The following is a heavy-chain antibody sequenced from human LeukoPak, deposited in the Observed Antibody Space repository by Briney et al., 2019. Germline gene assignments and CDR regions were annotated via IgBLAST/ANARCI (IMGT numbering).Heavy chain of an antibody. CDR2: ISYDGNNK. V-gene: IGHV3-30*03. CDR3: GGGWYFFDY. Sequence: GRSLRLSCAASGFSFSTYGMHWVRQAPGKGLEWVAVISYDGNNKYYADSVKGRFSISRDNSKSTLYLQMNSLRAEDTAVYCCGGGWYFFDYWGQGTLVTVSS. D-gene: IGHD6-19*01. J-gene: IGHJ4*02. CDR1: GFSFSTYG.